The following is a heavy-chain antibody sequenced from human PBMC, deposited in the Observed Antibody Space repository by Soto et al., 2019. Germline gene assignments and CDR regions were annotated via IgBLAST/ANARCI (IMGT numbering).Heavy chain of an antibody. V-gene: IGHV4-30-4*01. D-gene: IGHD3-3*01. CDR3: ARSTYYDFWSGTDGMEV. J-gene: IGHJ6*02. CDR2: IYYSGST. CDR1: GGSISSGDYY. Sequence: PSETLSLTCTVSGGSISSGDYYWSWIRQPPGKGLEWIGYIYYSGSTYYNPSLKSRVTISVDTSKNQFSLKLSSVTAADTAVYYCARSTYYDFWSGTDGMEVWGQGTTVTVSS.